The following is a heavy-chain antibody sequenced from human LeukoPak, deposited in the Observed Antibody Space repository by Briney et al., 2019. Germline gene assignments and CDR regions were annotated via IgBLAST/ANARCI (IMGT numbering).Heavy chain of an antibody. CDR2: IYYSGST. D-gene: IGHD1-1*01. J-gene: IGHJ4*02. Sequence: SETLSLTCTVSGGSISRSTYYWGWIHQPPGKGLQWIGSIYYSGSTYYSPSLKSRVTISVDTSKNQFSLKLSSVTAADTAVYYCARDPGVTTGTYYFDSWGQGSLVTVSS. CDR1: GGSISRSTYY. V-gene: IGHV4-39*02. CDR3: ARDPGVTTGTYYFDS.